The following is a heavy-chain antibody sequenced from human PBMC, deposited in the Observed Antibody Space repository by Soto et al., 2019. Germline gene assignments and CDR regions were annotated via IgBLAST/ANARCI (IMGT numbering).Heavy chain of an antibody. D-gene: IGHD3-10*01. CDR3: ARLMREKYKELWFGEPDFDY. Sequence: ASVKVSCKASGYTFTSYGISWVRQAPGQGLEWMGWISAYNGNTNYAQKLQGRVTMTTDTSTSTAYMELRSLRSDDTAVYYCARLMREKYKELWFGEPDFDYWGQGTLVTVSS. CDR2: ISAYNGNT. CDR1: GYTFTSYG. V-gene: IGHV1-18*01. J-gene: IGHJ4*02.